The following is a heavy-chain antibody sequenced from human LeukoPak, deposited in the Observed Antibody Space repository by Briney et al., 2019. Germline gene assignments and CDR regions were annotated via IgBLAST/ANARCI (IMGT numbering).Heavy chain of an antibody. J-gene: IGHJ4*02. CDR3: AKEVHDNNGFTADY. Sequence: GGSLRLSCAASGFTFSAHAMSWVRQAPGKGLEWISAISDTTYYADHVKGRFTISRDNFKNTLHLQMDSLRAEDTAVYYCAKEVHDNNGFTADYWGQGTLVTVSS. CDR1: GFTFSAHA. CDR2: ISDTT. D-gene: IGHD3-22*01. V-gene: IGHV3-23*01.